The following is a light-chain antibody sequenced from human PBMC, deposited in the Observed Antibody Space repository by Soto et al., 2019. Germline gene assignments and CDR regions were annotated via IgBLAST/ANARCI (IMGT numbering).Light chain of an antibody. J-gene: IGLJ1*01. V-gene: IGLV2-14*01. Sequence: QSALTQPASVSGSPGQSITISCTGTSSDIGSYNYVSWYQQHPGKAPKLMIYEVTNRPSGVSNRFSGSKSGNTASLTISGLQAEDEAAYYCSSYTSSSPYVLGTGTKVTAL. CDR3: SSYTSSSPYV. CDR2: EVT. CDR1: SSDIGSYNY.